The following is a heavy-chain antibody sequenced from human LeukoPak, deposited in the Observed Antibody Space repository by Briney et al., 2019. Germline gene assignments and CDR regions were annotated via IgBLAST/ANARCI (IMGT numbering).Heavy chain of an antibody. D-gene: IGHD6-19*01. J-gene: IGHJ5*02. CDR1: GFTFSSYS. CDR3: ATDIGWFRFDP. V-gene: IGHV3-21*04. CDR2: ISSSSSYI. Sequence: GGSLRLSCAASGFTFSSYSMNWVRQAPGKGLEWVSSISSSSSYIYYADSVKGRFTISRDNAKNSLYLQMNSLRAEDTAVYYCATDIGWFRFDPWGQGTLVTVSS.